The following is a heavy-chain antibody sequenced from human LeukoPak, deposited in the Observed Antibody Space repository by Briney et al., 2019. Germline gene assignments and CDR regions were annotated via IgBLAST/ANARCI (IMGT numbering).Heavy chain of an antibody. D-gene: IGHD1-1*01. CDR3: ARRQGTTLNFDY. CDR2: INAYNGNT. CDR1: GYTFSSYG. J-gene: IGHJ4*02. Sequence: ASVKVSCKASGYTFSSYGFSWVRQAPGQGLEWMGWINAYNGNTNYAQNLQGRVTMTTDTSTSAAYMELRSLRSDDTAVYYCARRQGTTLNFDYWGQGTLVTVSS. V-gene: IGHV1-18*01.